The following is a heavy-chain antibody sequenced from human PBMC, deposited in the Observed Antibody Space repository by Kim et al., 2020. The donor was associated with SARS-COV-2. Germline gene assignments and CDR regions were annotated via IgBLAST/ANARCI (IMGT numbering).Heavy chain of an antibody. CDR3: AKDHQWSFDY. CDR2: ITGSGGST. J-gene: IGHJ4*02. Sequence: GGSLRLSCAASGFTFSASVMRWVRQAPGKGLEWVSNITGSGGSTFYADSVKGRFTISRDNSKNTLYLQMNSLRAEDTAVYYCAKDHQWSFDYWGQGSLVT. V-gene: IGHV3-23*01. CDR1: GFTFSASV. D-gene: IGHD2-8*01.